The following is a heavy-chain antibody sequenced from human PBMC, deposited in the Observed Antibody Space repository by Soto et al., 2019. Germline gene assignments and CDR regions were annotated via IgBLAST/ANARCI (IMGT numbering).Heavy chain of an antibody. CDR3: AKDLAVAGTTPSY. CDR2: ISYDGSNK. J-gene: IGHJ4*02. Sequence: GGSLRLSCAASGFTFSSYGMHWVRQAPGKGLEWVAVISYDGSNKYYADSVKGRFTISRDNSKNTLYLQMNSLRAEDTAVYYCAKDLAVAGTTPSYWGQRPLFTVSS. V-gene: IGHV3-30*18. D-gene: IGHD6-19*01. CDR1: GFTFSSYG.